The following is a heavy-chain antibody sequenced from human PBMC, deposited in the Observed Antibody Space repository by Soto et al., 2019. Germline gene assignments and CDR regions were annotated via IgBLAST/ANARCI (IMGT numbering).Heavy chain of an antibody. V-gene: IGHV3-7*01. D-gene: IGHD4-4*01. Sequence: SLRLSCAASGFTFSSYWMSWVRQAPGKGLEWVANIKQDGSEKYYVDSVKGRFTISRDNAKSSLYLQMNSLRAEDTAVYYCARESHSNAYYFDYWGQGTLVTVSS. CDR3: ARESHSNAYYFDY. CDR1: GFTFSSYW. J-gene: IGHJ4*02. CDR2: IKQDGSEK.